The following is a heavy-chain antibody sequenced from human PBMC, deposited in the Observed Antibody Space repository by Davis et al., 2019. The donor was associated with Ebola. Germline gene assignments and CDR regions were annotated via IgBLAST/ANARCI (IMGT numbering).Heavy chain of an antibody. CDR1: GFTFSDHY. Sequence: GESLKISCAASGFTFSDHYMSWTRQAPGKGLEWISYISGSTTVTNYADSVKGRFTVSRDNARNSLDLQMNSLRAEDTAVYYCAREYEDVLGFLEWGKKRDYYAMDVWGQGTTVTVSS. J-gene: IGHJ6*02. V-gene: IGHV3-11*06. CDR2: ISGSTTVT. CDR3: AREYEDVLGFLEWGKKRDYYAMDV. D-gene: IGHD3-3*01.